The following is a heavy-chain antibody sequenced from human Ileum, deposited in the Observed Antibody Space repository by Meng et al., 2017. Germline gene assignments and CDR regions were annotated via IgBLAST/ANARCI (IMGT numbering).Heavy chain of an antibody. Sequence: GESLKISCAASGITFSSYWMSWVRQAPGKGLEWVAHIKEDGSFKNSVDSVKGRFTISRDNAKSSLYLQMSSLRAEDTAIYYCARDIIGAFDLWGRGTLVTVSS. J-gene: IGHJ3*01. V-gene: IGHV3-7*01. CDR3: ARDIIGAFDL. CDR2: IKEDGSFK. CDR1: GITFSSYW. D-gene: IGHD2/OR15-2a*01.